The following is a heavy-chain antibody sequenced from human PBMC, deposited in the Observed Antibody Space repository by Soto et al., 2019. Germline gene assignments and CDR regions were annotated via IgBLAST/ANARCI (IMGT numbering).Heavy chain of an antibody. Sequence: SQTLSLTCAISWGSVSSNTATWNWVRQSPSRGLEWLGRTYYRSNWNFDYALSVKSRITINPDTSKNQFSLQLNSLTPEDTAVYYCAGELDIHHGLCYWGPGTSVTVSS. CDR3: AGELDIHHGLCY. D-gene: IGHD3-3*02. CDR2: TYYRSNWNF. CDR1: WGSVSSNTAT. V-gene: IGHV6-1*01. J-gene: IGHJ4*02.